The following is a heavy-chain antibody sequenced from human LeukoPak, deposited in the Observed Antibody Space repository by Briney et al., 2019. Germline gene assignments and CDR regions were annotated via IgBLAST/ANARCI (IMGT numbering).Heavy chain of an antibody. D-gene: IGHD5-12*01. CDR2: ISSSGSTI. V-gene: IGHV3-48*03. J-gene: IGHJ4*02. Sequence: GGSLRLSCAASGFTFSSYEMKWVRQAPGKGLEWVSYISSSGSTIYYADSVKGRFTISRDNAKNSLYLQMNSLRAEDTAVYYCARDRATAPRGDSALDYWGQGTLVTVSS. CDR3: ARDRATAPRGDSALDY. CDR1: GFTFSSYE.